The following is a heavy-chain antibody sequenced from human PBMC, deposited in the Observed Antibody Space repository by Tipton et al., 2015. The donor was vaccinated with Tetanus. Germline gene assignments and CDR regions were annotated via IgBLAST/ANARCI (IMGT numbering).Heavy chain of an antibody. J-gene: IGHJ3*01. D-gene: IGHD3-16*01. CDR2: YYPSGST. CDR3: VRDSGLGLDAFDV. V-gene: IGHV4-4*07. Sequence: TLSLTCNVSGGPISSYYWSWIRQPAGKGLEWIGRYYPSGSTNYNPSLRSRVTMSVDKSKNQFSLQLKSVTLEDTAMYYCVRDSGLGLDAFDVWGRGTMVTVSS. CDR1: GGPISSYY.